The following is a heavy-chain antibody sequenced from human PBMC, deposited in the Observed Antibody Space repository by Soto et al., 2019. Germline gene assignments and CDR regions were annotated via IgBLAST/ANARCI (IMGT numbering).Heavy chain of an antibody. V-gene: IGHV1-18*01. CDR2: ISAYNGNT. CDR1: GYTFTSYG. D-gene: IGHD3-16*01. Sequence: QVQLVQSGAEVKKPGASVKVSCKASGYTFTSYGISWVRQAPGQGLEWMGWISAYNGNTNYAQKLQGRVTMTTDTATSTAYVELRSLGSDDTAVYYCARDAGVSGELYYWGQGTLVTVSS. CDR3: ARDAGVSGELYY. J-gene: IGHJ4*02.